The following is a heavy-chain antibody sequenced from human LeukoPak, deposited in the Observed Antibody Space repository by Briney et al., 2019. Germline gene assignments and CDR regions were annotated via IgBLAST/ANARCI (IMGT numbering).Heavy chain of an antibody. J-gene: IGHJ4*02. CDR1: GGTFSSYA. Sequence: SVKVSCKASGGTFSSYAISWVRQAPGQGLEWMGRIIPTFGTANYAQKFQGRVTITTDESTSTAYMELSSLRSEDTAVYYCAREDYYDSSGYSDYWGQGTLVTVSS. CDR2: IIPTFGTA. D-gene: IGHD3-22*01. V-gene: IGHV1-69*05. CDR3: AREDYYDSSGYSDY.